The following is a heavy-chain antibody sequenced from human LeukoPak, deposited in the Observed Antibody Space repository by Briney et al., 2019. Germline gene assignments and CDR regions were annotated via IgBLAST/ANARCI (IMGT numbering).Heavy chain of an antibody. D-gene: IGHD3-9*01. Sequence: ASVKVSCTASGYTFTRFGISWVRQAPGQGLEWMGRISAYNGNTNYPQRLQGRVTMTRDTSTSTAYMELRRLRSDDTAVYYCARGPEGFDWLPRVDPWGQGTLVTVSS. CDR2: ISAYNGNT. CDR3: ARGPEGFDWLPRVDP. V-gene: IGHV1-18*04. CDR1: GYTFTRFG. J-gene: IGHJ5*02.